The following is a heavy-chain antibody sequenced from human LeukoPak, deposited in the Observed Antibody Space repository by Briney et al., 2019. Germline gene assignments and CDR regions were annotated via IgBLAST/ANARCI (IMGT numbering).Heavy chain of an antibody. Sequence: GGSLRLSCAASGFTFNDYYMTWIRLAPGKGLEWISYISSDSTIYYADSVKGRFTISTDSAKNSLYLQMSSLRAEDTAVYYCARVYRYDYYFDYWGQGTLVTVSS. CDR2: ISSDSTI. CDR1: GFTFNDYY. D-gene: IGHD5-12*01. V-gene: IGHV3-11*01. J-gene: IGHJ4*02. CDR3: ARVYRYDYYFDY.